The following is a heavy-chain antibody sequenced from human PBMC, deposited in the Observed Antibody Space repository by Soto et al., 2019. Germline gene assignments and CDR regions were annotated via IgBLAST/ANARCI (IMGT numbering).Heavy chain of an antibody. Sequence: GGSLRLSCAASGFTFSGKTMYRVRQAPGKGLEWVALIAPDASQIYYADSVKGRFTISRDNSKNTLYLQMNSLRAEDTSLYLCATDIHATWLLNSWGQGTLVTVSS. CDR1: GFTFSGKT. CDR3: ATDIHATWLLNS. CDR2: IAPDASQI. D-gene: IGHD2-2*02. J-gene: IGHJ4*02. V-gene: IGHV3-30-3*01.